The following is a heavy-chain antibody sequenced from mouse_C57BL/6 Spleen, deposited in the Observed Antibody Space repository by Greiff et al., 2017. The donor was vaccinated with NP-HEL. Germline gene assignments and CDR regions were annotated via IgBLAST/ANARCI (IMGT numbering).Heavy chain of an antibody. Sequence: VQLQQPGTELVKPGASVKLSCKASGYTFTSYWMHWVKQRPGQGLEWIGNINPSNGGTNYNEKFKSKATLTVDKSSSTAYMQLSSLTSEDSAVYYCARSEGSSYLYYYAMDYWGQGTSVTVSS. J-gene: IGHJ4*01. CDR3: ARSEGSSYLYYYAMDY. CDR1: GYTFTSYW. D-gene: IGHD1-1*01. CDR2: INPSNGGT. V-gene: IGHV1-53*01.